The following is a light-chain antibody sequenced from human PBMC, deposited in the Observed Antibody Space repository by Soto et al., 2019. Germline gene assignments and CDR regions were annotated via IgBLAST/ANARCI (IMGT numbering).Light chain of an antibody. Sequence: EIVLTQSPGTLSLSPGERATLSCRASQRVSSGYLAWYQQKPGQAPRLLIYGASGRATGIPDRFSGSGSGTDFTLTISRLEPEDSAVYYCQQYGTSPPRTFGQGTKLEI. CDR2: GAS. V-gene: IGKV3-20*01. CDR3: QQYGTSPPRT. CDR1: QRVSSGY. J-gene: IGKJ2*01.